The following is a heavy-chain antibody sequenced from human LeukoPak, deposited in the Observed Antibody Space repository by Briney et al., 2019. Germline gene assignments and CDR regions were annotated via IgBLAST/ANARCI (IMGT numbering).Heavy chain of an antibody. CDR1: GYSISSGYY. J-gene: IGHJ4*02. CDR3: GLRPLSGSYPHFDY. V-gene: IGHV4-38-2*02. D-gene: IGHD1-26*01. Sequence: PSETLSLTCTVSGYSISSGYYWGWIRQPPGKGLEWIGSIYHSGSTYYNPSLKSRVTISVDTSKNQFSLKLSSVTAADTAVYYCGLRPLSGSYPHFDYWGQGTLVTVSS. CDR2: IYHSGST.